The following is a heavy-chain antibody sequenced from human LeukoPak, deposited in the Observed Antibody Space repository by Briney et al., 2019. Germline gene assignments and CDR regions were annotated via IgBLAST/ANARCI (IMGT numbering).Heavy chain of an antibody. CDR1: GLTFSSYS. CDR3: AREVRGLGMDV. Sequence: GGSLRPSCAASGLTFSSYSMNWVRQAPGKGLEWVSSISSSSSYIYYADSVKGRFTISRDNAKNSLYLQMNSLRAEDTAVYYCAREVRGLGMDVWGQGTTVTVSS. CDR2: ISSSSSYI. V-gene: IGHV3-21*01. J-gene: IGHJ6*02.